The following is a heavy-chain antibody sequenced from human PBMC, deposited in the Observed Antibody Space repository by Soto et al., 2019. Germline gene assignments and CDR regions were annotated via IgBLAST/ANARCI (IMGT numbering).Heavy chain of an antibody. CDR2: ISFDGSNK. V-gene: IGHV3-30*03. CDR3: AGSMTYFDY. Sequence: GGSLRLSCAASGSTFRSYGMQWVRQAPGKGLEWVAVISFDGSNKYYADSVKGRFTISRDNSKDTLYLQMNSLRAEDTAVYYCAGSMTYFDYWGQGTLVTVSS. CDR1: GSTFRSYG. D-gene: IGHD2-21*02. J-gene: IGHJ4*02.